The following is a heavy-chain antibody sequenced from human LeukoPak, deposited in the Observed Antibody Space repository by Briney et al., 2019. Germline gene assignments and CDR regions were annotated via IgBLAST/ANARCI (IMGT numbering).Heavy chain of an antibody. V-gene: IGHV3-30*03. CDR2: ISFDGSNK. D-gene: IGHD6-6*01. CDR3: ALLGSSSSLFDY. CDR1: GFTFSNYG. Sequence: GGSLRLSCAASGFTFSNYGMHWVRQAPGKGLEWVAVISFDGSNKFYADSVKGRFTISRDNSKSTLYLQMNSLRAEDTAVYYCALLGSSSSLFDYWGQGTLVTVSS. J-gene: IGHJ4*02.